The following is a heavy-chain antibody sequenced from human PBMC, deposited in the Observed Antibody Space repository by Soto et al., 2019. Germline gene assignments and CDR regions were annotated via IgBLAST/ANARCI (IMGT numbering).Heavy chain of an antibody. Sequence: GGSLRLSCAASGFTFSNAWMSWVRQALGKGLEWVGRIKSKTDGGTTDYPAPAKGRFTVSRDDSRNTVYLQMNSLKTEDTAVYYCLTDPYYETSGLYFVEYFHHWREGTLVTVSS. CDR2: IKSKTDGGTT. J-gene: IGHJ1*01. CDR3: LTDPYYETSGLYFVEYFHH. V-gene: IGHV3-15*01. D-gene: IGHD3-22*01. CDR1: GFTFSNAW.